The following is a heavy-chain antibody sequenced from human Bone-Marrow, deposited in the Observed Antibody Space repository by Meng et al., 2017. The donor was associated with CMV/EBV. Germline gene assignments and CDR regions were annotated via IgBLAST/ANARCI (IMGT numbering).Heavy chain of an antibody. CDR2: ITSSREYI. Sequence: GGSLRLSCVASGFTFSRCSMTWVRQAPGKGLEWVSTITSSREYIYYADSVEGRFTISRDNAKNSLYLQMNSLRAEDTAVYYCARDDVVELTFRRHDRDALDIWGQGTMVTVSS. J-gene: IGHJ3*02. D-gene: IGHD2-15*01. CDR1: GFTFSRCS. V-gene: IGHV3-21*01. CDR3: ARDDVVELTFRRHDRDALDI.